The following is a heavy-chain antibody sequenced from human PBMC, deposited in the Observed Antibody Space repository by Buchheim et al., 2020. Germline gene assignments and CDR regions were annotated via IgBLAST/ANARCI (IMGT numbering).Heavy chain of an antibody. CDR2: INHSGST. D-gene: IGHD6-13*01. CDR1: GGSFSDYY. Sequence: QVQLQQWGAGLLKPSETLSLTCAVFGGSFSDYYWSWIRQPPGKGLEWIGDINHSGSTNYSPSLQSRVTISVDTSKNQFSLNLSSMNAADTAVYYCARGPTIAAESTFYFDYWGQGTL. CDR3: ARGPTIAAESTFYFDY. V-gene: IGHV4-34*01. J-gene: IGHJ4*02.